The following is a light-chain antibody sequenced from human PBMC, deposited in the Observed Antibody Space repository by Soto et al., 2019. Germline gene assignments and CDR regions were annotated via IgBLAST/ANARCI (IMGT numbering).Light chain of an antibody. V-gene: IGKV3-11*01. J-gene: IGKJ4*01. Sequence: EIVLTLSPATLSMSPGERATLSCRASQSVSSFLAWYQQKPGQAPRLLIYDVSNRATGIPAKFSGSGSGTDFTLTISSIEPEDIADYYCQQRANWPLTSGGGTKVDIK. CDR3: QQRANWPLT. CDR1: QSVSSF. CDR2: DVS.